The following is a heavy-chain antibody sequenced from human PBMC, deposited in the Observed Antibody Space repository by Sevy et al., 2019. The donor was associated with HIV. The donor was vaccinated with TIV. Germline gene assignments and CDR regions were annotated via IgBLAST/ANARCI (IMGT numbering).Heavy chain of an antibody. CDR2: IYYSGST. J-gene: IGHJ4*02. Sequence: SETLSLTCTVSGGSVSSGSYYWSWIRQPPGKGLEWIGYIYYSGSTNYNPSLKSRVTISVDTSKNQFSLKLSSVTAADTAVYYCARASIVGATDYWGQRTLVTVSS. CDR3: ARASIVGATDY. CDR1: GGSVSSGSYY. D-gene: IGHD1-26*01. V-gene: IGHV4-61*01.